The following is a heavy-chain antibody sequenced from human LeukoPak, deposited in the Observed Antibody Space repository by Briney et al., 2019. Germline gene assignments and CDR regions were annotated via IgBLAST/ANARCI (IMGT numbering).Heavy chain of an antibody. J-gene: IGHJ4*02. D-gene: IGHD3-9*01. V-gene: IGHV3-30*02. CDR3: ANNYDILTGYYTPFDY. Sequence: PGGSLRLSCAASGFAFSTYGIHWVRQAPGKGLEWVSFIRFDGTKQFYSDSVKGRFTISRDNSKNTLYLQMNSLRAEDTAVYYCANNYDILTGYYTPFDYWGQGTLVTVSS. CDR2: IRFDGTKQ. CDR1: GFAFSTYG.